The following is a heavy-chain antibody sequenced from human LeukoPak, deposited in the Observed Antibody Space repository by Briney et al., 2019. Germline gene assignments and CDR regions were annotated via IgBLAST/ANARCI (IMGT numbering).Heavy chain of an antibody. J-gene: IGHJ1*01. CDR3: ARFSTYCSGWYSEYFQH. D-gene: IGHD6-19*01. Sequence: SVKVSCKASRGTFSSYAISWVRQAPGQGLEWMGRIIPILGIANYAQKFQGRVTITADKSTSTAYMELSSLRSEDTAVYYCARFSTYCSGWYSEYFQHWGQGTLVTVSS. V-gene: IGHV1-69*04. CDR1: RGTFSSYA. CDR2: IIPILGIA.